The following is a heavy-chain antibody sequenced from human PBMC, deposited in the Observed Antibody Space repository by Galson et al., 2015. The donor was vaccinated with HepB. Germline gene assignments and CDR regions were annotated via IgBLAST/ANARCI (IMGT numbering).Heavy chain of an antibody. CDR2: IYYSGST. CDR3: ARATQGVLPA. D-gene: IGHD6-6*01. V-gene: IGHV4-59*01. Sequence: ETLSLTCTVSGGSISSYYWSWIRQPPGKGLEWIGYIYYSGSTNYNPSLKSRVTISVDTSKNQFSLKLSSVTAADTAVYYCARATQGVLPAWGQGTLVTVSS. J-gene: IGHJ5*02. CDR1: GGSISSYY.